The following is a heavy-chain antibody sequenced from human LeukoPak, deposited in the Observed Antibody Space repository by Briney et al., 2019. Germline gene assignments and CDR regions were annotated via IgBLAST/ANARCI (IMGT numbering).Heavy chain of an antibody. CDR1: GFTFSRFW. D-gene: IGHD2-2*01. CDR2: IKEDGSKE. Sequence: TGGSLRLSCAASGFTFSRFWMNWVRQAPGKGLEWVANIKEDGSKENYVDSVKGRFIISRDNAKNSLFLQMHSLTAEDTAVYYCAREPGYSSSFWTPLDYWGQGILVTVSS. CDR3: AREPGYSSSFWTPLDY. V-gene: IGHV3-7*03. J-gene: IGHJ4*02.